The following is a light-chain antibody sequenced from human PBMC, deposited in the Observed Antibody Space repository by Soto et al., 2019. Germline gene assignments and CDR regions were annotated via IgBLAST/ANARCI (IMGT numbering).Light chain of an antibody. CDR3: QQYGTPRSVT. CDR2: GAS. J-gene: IGKJ5*01. Sequence: EIVLTQSPGTLSLSPGEEATLSCRASQSVDSNYLAWYQQKPGQTHRLIIYGASGRADGIPHRFSGSGFGTDFTLTISKVEPEDFAVYYCQQYGTPRSVTFGQGTRVEIK. CDR1: QSVDSNY. V-gene: IGKV3-20*01.